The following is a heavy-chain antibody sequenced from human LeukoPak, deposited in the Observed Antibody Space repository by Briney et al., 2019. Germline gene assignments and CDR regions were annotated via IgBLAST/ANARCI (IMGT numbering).Heavy chain of an antibody. CDR3: VRGSTLRHYQY. Sequence: PSETLSLTCTVSGGSISRTTYYWGWIRRPPGKGLEWIGSIYYSGSTYYNPSLKSRVTVSVDTSKNQFSLKLSSVTAADTAVYYCVRGSTLRHYQYWGQGALVTVSS. V-gene: IGHV4-39*01. CDR2: IYYSGST. CDR1: GGSISRTTYY. D-gene: IGHD2-21*01. J-gene: IGHJ4*02.